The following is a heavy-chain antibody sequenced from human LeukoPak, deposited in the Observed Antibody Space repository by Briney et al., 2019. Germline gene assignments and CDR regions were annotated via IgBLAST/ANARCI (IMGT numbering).Heavy chain of an antibody. J-gene: IGHJ4*02. Sequence: GGSLRLSCVTSGFMFSTYAMSWVRQAPGKGLEWVLIISGSGERTYYADSVKGRFTVSRDNSKKTLYMEMKSLRVEDTAVYYCVSQSYSGSDNYYFHYGGQGTLVAVSS. CDR2: ISGSGERT. D-gene: IGHD1-26*01. CDR3: VSQSYSGSDNYYFHY. CDR1: GFMFSTYA. V-gene: IGHV3-23*01.